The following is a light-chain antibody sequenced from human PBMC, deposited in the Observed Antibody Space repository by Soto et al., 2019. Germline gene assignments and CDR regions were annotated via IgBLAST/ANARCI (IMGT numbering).Light chain of an antibody. CDR2: GAS. CDR1: QSISTY. V-gene: IGKV1-39*01. J-gene: IGKJ5*01. Sequence: DIQMTQSPSSLSASVGDRVTISCRASQSISTYLNWYQQKPGKAPNLLIYGASSLQSGVPSRFSGSVSGTDFTLTISSLQPEHFATYYCQQIYSTPVPFGQGTRLEIK. CDR3: QQIYSTPVP.